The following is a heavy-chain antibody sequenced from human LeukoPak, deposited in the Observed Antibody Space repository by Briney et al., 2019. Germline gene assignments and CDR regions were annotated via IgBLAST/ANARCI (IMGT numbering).Heavy chain of an antibody. CDR1: GFTFSSYG. D-gene: IGHD3-22*01. J-gene: IGHJ3*02. CDR2: IRYDGSNK. V-gene: IGHV3-30*02. CDR3: ARGLYDSTGFYYGDAFDI. Sequence: GGSLRLSCAASGFTFSSYGMHWVRQAPGKGLEWVAFIRYDGSNKYYADSVKGRFTISRDNSKDTLYLQMNSLRAEDTSVYYCARGLYDSTGFYYGDAFDIWGQGTMVTVSS.